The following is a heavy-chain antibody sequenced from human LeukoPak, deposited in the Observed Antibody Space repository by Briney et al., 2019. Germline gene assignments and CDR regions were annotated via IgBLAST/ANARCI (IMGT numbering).Heavy chain of an antibody. D-gene: IGHD2-2*01. CDR3: ARDMFPYYCSSTSCFLYYYGMDV. CDR1: GGTFSSYA. CDR2: IIPIFGTA. J-gene: IGHJ6*02. V-gene: IGHV1-69*01. Sequence: ASVKVSCKASGGTFSSYAISWVRQAPGQGLEWMGGIIPIFGTANYAQKFQGRVTITADESTSTAYMELSSLRSEDTAVYYCARDMFPYYCSSTSCFLYYYGMDVWGQGTTVTVSS.